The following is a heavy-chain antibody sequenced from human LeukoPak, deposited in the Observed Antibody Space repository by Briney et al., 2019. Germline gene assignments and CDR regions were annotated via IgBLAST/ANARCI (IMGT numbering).Heavy chain of an antibody. CDR3: ATRENSGY. CDR2: INHSGST. V-gene: IGHV4-34*01. D-gene: IGHD1-7*01. CDR1: GGSISSYY. Sequence: PSETLSLTCTVSGGSISSYYWSWIRQPPGKGLEWIGEINHSGSTNYNPSLKSRVTISVDTSKNQFSLKLSSVTAADTAVYYCATRENSGYWGQGTLVTVSS. J-gene: IGHJ4*02.